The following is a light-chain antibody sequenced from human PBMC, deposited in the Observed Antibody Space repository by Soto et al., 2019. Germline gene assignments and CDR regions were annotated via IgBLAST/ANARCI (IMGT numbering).Light chain of an antibody. J-gene: IGLJ2*01. CDR3: SSYTSSSTLV. Sequence: QSALTQPASVSGSPGQSITISCTGTSSDVGDYNYVSWYQQHPGNAPKLMIYDVSNRPSGVSNRFSGSKSGNTASLTVSGLQAEDEADYYCSSYTSSSTLVFGGGTKVTVL. V-gene: IGLV2-14*01. CDR2: DVS. CDR1: SSDVGDYNY.